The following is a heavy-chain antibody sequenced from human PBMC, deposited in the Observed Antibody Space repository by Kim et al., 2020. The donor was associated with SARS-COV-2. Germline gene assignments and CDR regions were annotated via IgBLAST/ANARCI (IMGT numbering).Heavy chain of an antibody. CDR3: ARGYDYWSAELDA. CDR1: GFTFSDYY. V-gene: IGHV3-11*01. Sequence: GGSLRLSCAASGFTFSDYYMNWIRQAPGKGLEWISYISSRGSTIYYADSVKGRFTISRDNAKNSLHLQLDSLRAEDTAVYYCARGYDYWSAELDAWGQGTLVTVSS. D-gene: IGHD3-3*01. CDR2: ISSRGSTI. J-gene: IGHJ5*02.